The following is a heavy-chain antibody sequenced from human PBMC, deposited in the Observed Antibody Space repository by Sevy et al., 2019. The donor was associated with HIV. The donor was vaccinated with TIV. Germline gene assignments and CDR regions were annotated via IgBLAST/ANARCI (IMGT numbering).Heavy chain of an antibody. Sequence: ASVKVSCKASGYTFTSYGISWVRQAPGQGLEWMGWISAYNGNTNYAQKLQGRVTMTTDTSTSTAYMELRSLRSDDTAVYYCARTITIFGVVGNYYYYYGMDVWGQGTTVTVSS. J-gene: IGHJ6*02. CDR1: GYTFTSYG. V-gene: IGHV1-18*01. CDR2: ISAYNGNT. CDR3: ARTITIFGVVGNYYYYYGMDV. D-gene: IGHD3-3*01.